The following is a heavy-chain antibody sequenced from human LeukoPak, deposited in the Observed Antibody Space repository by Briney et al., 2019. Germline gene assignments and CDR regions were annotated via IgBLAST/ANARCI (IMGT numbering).Heavy chain of an antibody. D-gene: IGHD3-10*01. CDR2: IWNDGSNK. Sequence: GGSLRLSCAASGFTFSSCGMHWVRQAPGKGLEWVAVIWNDGSNKYYADSVKGRFTISRDNSNNKLYLQVNSLRVEDTAVYYCARDTGPYYFDYWGQGTLVTVSS. V-gene: IGHV3-33*01. CDR1: GFTFSSCG. CDR3: ARDTGPYYFDY. J-gene: IGHJ4*02.